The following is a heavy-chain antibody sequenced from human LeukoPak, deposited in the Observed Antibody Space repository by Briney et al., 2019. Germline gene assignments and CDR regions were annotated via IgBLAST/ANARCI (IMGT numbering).Heavy chain of an antibody. CDR1: GGSISSYY. J-gene: IGHJ4*02. CDR2: IYYSGST. V-gene: IGHV4-59*01. D-gene: IGHD5-18*01. Sequence: SETLSLTCTVSGGSISSYYWSWIRQPPGKGLEWIGYIYYSGSTNYNPSLKSRVTISVDTSKNQFSLKLSSVTAADTAVYYCARVDTAMALFDYWGQGILVTVSS. CDR3: ARVDTAMALFDY.